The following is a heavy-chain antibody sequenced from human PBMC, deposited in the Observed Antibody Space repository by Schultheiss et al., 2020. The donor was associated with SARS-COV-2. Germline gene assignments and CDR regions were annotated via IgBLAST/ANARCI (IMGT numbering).Heavy chain of an antibody. CDR1: GFTFSSFG. CDR2: INYDGNNK. V-gene: IGHV3-33*01. J-gene: IGHJ6*02. Sequence: GGSLRLSCAASGFTFSSFGMHWVRQAAGKGLEWVAIINYDGNNKSYGDSVKGRFTISRDNSKKTLYLQMNSLRADDTAVYYCARDAREPARGGMDVWGQGFTVTVSS. D-gene: IGHD1-26*01. CDR3: ARDAREPARGGMDV.